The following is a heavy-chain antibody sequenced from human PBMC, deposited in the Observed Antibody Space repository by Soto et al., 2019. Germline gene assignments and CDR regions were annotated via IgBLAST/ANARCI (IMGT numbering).Heavy chain of an antibody. CDR2: INSDGSDT. CDR3: VRDDVGVGIDY. Sequence: EVQLVESGGGLVQPGGSLRLSCAASGFTYSNYWMHWVRQAPGKGLVWVSHINSDGSDTTYADSVKGRFTISRDNAKNTLFLQRNSLRAEDTAVYYCVRDDVGVGIDYWGLGTLVTVSS. V-gene: IGHV3-74*01. J-gene: IGHJ4*02. CDR1: GFTYSNYW. D-gene: IGHD1-26*01.